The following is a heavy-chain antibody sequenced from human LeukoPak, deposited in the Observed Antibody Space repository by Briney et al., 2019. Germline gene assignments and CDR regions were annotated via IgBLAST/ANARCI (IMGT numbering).Heavy chain of an antibody. D-gene: IGHD6-19*01. Sequence: GGSLRLSCAASGFTFSRYGMQWVRQAPGKGLEWVAFIRNDGGDKYYADSVKGRFTISRDNSKNSLFLQMNSLRAEDTALYYCAAFSSGWYESFDYWGQGNLVTVSS. CDR2: IRNDGGDK. CDR1: GFTFSRYG. CDR3: AAFSSGWYESFDY. V-gene: IGHV3-30*02. J-gene: IGHJ4*02.